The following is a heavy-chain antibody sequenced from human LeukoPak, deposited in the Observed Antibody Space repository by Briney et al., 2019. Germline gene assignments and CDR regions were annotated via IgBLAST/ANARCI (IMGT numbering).Heavy chain of an antibody. Sequence: SETLSLACTVSGGSISSSTYYSGWIRQPPGKGLEWIGSIYYSGSTYYNPSLKSRVTISVDTSKNQFSLKLSSVTAADTAVYYCARRDGSSWPKINFDYWGQGILVTVSS. CDR2: IYYSGST. CDR3: ARRDGSSWPKINFDY. D-gene: IGHD6-13*01. CDR1: GGSISSSTYY. V-gene: IGHV4-39*01. J-gene: IGHJ4*02.